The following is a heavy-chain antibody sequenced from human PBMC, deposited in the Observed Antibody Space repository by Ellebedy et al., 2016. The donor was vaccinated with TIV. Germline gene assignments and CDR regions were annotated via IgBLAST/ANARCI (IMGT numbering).Heavy chain of an antibody. Sequence: GESLKISXAASGFTFRNYGVTCVRQAPGKGLEWVSTLNPSGGSTYYADSVKGRFTISRDNSENTLFLQMNSLRADDTAVYYCAKNSLTFDYWGQGTLVTVSS. J-gene: IGHJ4*02. CDR1: GFTFRNYG. CDR2: LNPSGGST. V-gene: IGHV3-23*01. CDR3: AKNSLTFDY. D-gene: IGHD4-23*01.